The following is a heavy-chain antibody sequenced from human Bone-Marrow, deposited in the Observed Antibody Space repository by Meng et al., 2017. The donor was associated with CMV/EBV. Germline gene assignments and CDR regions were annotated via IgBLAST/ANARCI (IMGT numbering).Heavy chain of an antibody. CDR1: GYTFTSYY. CDR2: INPSGGST. Sequence: ASVKVSCKASGYTFTSYYMHWVRQAPGQGLEWMGKINPSGGSTSYAQKFQGRVTMTRDTSTSTVYMELSSLRSEDTAVYYCAREIVRRFPTIFGVVHEYFDYGGHGTLVTV. D-gene: IGHD3-3*01. CDR3: AREIVRRFPTIFGVVHEYFDY. J-gene: IGHJ4*01. V-gene: IGHV1-46*01.